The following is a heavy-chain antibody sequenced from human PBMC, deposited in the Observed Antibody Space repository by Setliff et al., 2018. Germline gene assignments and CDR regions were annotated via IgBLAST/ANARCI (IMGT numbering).Heavy chain of an antibody. J-gene: IGHJ4*02. CDR3: ARGTGTYSDLDY. CDR1: GYTFTNYA. Sequence: ASVKVSCKASGYTFTNYAIHWVRQAPGQRPEWMGWINTGNANTKYSQKFQGRVTITRNTSISTAYMELSSLRSEDTAVYYCARGTGTYSDLDYWGQGTLVTVSS. V-gene: IGHV1-3*04. CDR2: INTGNANT. D-gene: IGHD1-26*01.